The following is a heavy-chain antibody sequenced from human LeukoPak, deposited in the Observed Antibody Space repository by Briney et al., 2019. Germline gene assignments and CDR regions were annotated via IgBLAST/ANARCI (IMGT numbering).Heavy chain of an antibody. CDR1: GFTFSSYG. CDR2: ISYDGSNK. J-gene: IGHJ4*02. D-gene: IGHD1-26*01. Sequence: GRSLRLSCAASGFTFSSYGMHWVRQAPGKGPEWVAVISYDGSNKYYADSVKGRFTISRDNSKNTLYLQMNSLRAEDTAVYYCAKDFNSGGSSPPAFDYWGQGTLVTVSS. CDR3: AKDFNSGGSSPPAFDY. V-gene: IGHV3-30*18.